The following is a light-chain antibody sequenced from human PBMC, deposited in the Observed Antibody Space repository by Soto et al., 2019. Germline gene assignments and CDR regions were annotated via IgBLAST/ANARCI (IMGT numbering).Light chain of an antibody. CDR3: QQFKSYPLT. J-gene: IGKJ4*01. CDR2: DAS. V-gene: IGKV1-13*02. CDR1: QGISSA. Sequence: AIQLTQSPSSLPASVGDRVIITCRASQGISSALAWYQQKPGTAPKLLIYDASSLQSGVPSRFSGSGSGTDFTLTISSLQPEDFATYYCQQFKSYPLTFGGGTKVDI.